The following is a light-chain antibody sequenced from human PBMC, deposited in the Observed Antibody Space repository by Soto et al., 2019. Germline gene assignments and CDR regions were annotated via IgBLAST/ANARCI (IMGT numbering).Light chain of an antibody. CDR2: GAS. CDR1: QSVRSNY. J-gene: IGKJ2*01. Sequence: EIVLTQSPGTLSLSPGERATLSCRASQSVRSNYLAWYQQKPGQAPRLLIYGASSRATAIPDRFSGTGSGTDFTLTISRLEHEDFAVYYCQQYGGSPYTFGQGTKLEIK. V-gene: IGKV3-20*01. CDR3: QQYGGSPYT.